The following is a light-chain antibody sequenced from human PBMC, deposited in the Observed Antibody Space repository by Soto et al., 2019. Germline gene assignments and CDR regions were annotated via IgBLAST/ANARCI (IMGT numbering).Light chain of an antibody. Sequence: IQLTQSPSSLSASVGDRVTITCRASQGISSYLAWYQQKPGKAPKLLIYAASTLQSGVPSRFSGSGSGTDFTLTTSSLQPEDFATYYCQQFNSYPPLTFGGGTKVEIK. CDR3: QQFNSYPPLT. J-gene: IGKJ4*01. V-gene: IGKV1-9*01. CDR2: AAS. CDR1: QGISSY.